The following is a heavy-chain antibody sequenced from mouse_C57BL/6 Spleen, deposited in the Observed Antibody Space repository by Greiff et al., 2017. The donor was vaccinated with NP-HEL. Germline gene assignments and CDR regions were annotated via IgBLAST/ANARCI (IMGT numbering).Heavy chain of an antibody. CDR3: ARRGYSNYVGYYAMDY. Sequence: QVQLQQPGAELVRPGSSVKLSCKASGYTFTSYWMDWVKQRPGQGLEWIGNIYPSDSETHYNQKFKDKATLTVDKSSSTAYMQLSSLTSEDSAVYYWARRGYSNYVGYYAMDYWGQGTSVTVSS. V-gene: IGHV1-61*01. CDR1: GYTFTSYW. D-gene: IGHD2-5*01. J-gene: IGHJ4*01. CDR2: IYPSDSET.